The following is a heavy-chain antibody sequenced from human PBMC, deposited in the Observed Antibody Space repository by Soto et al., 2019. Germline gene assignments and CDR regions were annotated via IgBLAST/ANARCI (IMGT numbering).Heavy chain of an antibody. Sequence: GGSLRLSCAASGFTFSSYAMHWVRQAPGKGLEWVAFISYDGSNKYYADSVKGRFTISRDNSKNTLYLQMNSLRAEDTAVYYCARERQTGEGYYGMDVWGQGTTVTVSS. CDR1: GFTFSSYA. J-gene: IGHJ6*02. D-gene: IGHD3-10*01. V-gene: IGHV3-30-3*01. CDR2: ISYDGSNK. CDR3: ARERQTGEGYYGMDV.